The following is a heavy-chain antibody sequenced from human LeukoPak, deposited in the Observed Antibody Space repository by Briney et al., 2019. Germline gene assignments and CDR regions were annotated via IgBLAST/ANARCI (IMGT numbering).Heavy chain of an antibody. D-gene: IGHD4-17*01. CDR2: IYYSGST. V-gene: IGHV4-39*07. J-gene: IGHJ4*02. Sequence: SETLSLTCTVSGGSISSSSYYWGWIRQPPGKGLEWIGSIYYSGSTNYNPSLKSRVTISVDTSKNQFSLKLSSVTAADTAVYYCARGGDYGDILDYWGQGTLVTVSS. CDR3: ARGGDYGDILDY. CDR1: GGSISSSSYY.